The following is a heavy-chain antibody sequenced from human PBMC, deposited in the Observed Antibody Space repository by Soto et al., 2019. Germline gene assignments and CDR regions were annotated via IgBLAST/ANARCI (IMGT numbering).Heavy chain of an antibody. CDR3: AKDVLEQQRANDY. D-gene: IGHD1-26*01. CDR2: ISYDGKNK. Sequence: PGGCLRLSCAASGFTFRRFGMHWVRQAPGKGLEWVATISYDGKNKYYVDSVKGRFTISRDNSKNTLYLQMNSLRAEDTAVYYCAKDVLEQQRANDYWGQGSLVTVSS. V-gene: IGHV3-30*18. CDR1: GFTFRRFG. J-gene: IGHJ4*02.